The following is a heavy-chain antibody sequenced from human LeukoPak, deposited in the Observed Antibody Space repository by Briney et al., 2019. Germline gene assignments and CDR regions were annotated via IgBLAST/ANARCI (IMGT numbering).Heavy chain of an antibody. D-gene: IGHD3-10*01. J-gene: IGHJ4*02. CDR3: AKDGGYYYGSGSAYFDY. V-gene: IGHV3-30*18. Sequence: GGSLRLSCAASGFTFSSYGMHWVRQAPGKGLEWVAVISYDGSNKYYADSVKGRLAISRDNSKNTLYLQMNSLRAEDTAVYYCAKDGGYYYGSGSAYFDYWGQGTLVTVSS. CDR1: GFTFSSYG. CDR2: ISYDGSNK.